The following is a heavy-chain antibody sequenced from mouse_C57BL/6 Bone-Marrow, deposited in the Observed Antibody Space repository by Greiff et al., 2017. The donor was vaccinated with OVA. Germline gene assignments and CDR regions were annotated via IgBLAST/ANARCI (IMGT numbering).Heavy chain of an antibody. D-gene: IGHD2-4*01. J-gene: IGHJ3*01. CDR1: GYTFTSYN. CDR3: ARSGLRPWFAY. Sequence: LQQSGAELVRPGASVKMSCKASGYTFTSYNMHWVKQTPRQGLEWIGAIYPGNGDTSYNQKFKGKATLTVDKSSSTAYMELRSLTSEDTAVYYCARSGLRPWFAYWGQGTLVTVSA. V-gene: IGHV1-12*01. CDR2: IYPGNGDT.